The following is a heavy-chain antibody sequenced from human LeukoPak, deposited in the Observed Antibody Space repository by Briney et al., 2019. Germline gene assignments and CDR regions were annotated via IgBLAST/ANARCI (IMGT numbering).Heavy chain of an antibody. V-gene: IGHV3-7*04. Sequence: GGSLRLSCAASGFTFSSYWMSWVRQAPGKGLEWVANIKQDGSEKYYVDSVKGRFTISRDNAKNSLYLQMNSLRAEDTAVYYCARAEVGAQPTYYDFWSGLNYYYYYMDVWGKGTTVTVSS. CDR2: IKQDGSEK. J-gene: IGHJ6*03. D-gene: IGHD3-3*01. CDR3: ARAEVGAQPTYYDFWSGLNYYYYYMDV. CDR1: GFTFSSYW.